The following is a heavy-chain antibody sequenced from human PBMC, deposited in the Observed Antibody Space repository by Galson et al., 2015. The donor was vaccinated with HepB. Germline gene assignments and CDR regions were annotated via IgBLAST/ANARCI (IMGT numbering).Heavy chain of an antibody. CDR3: AKAHDYGDYEDY. D-gene: IGHD4-17*01. CDR2: IKQDGSEK. J-gene: IGHJ4*02. Sequence: SLRLSCAASGFTFSSYWMSWVRQAPGKGLEWVANIKQDGSEKYYVDSVKGRFTISRDNAKNSLYLQMNSLRAEDTAVYYCAKAHDYGDYEDYWGQGTLVTVSS. CDR1: GFTFSSYW. V-gene: IGHV3-7*03.